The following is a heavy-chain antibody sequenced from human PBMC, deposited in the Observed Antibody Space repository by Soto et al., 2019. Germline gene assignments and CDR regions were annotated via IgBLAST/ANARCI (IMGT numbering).Heavy chain of an antibody. CDR1: GFTFRNYD. V-gene: IGHV3-13*05. CDR3: ARTDRDFYGLDV. J-gene: IGHJ6*02. CDR2: ISAAGDP. Sequence: EVQLVESGGGLVQPGGSLRLSCEASGFTFRNYDMHWVRQGTGKGLEWVSGISAAGDPDYADSVEGRFTISRENAQNSFFLQMNSRRVGDKAVYYCARTDRDFYGLDVWGQGTTVIVSS.